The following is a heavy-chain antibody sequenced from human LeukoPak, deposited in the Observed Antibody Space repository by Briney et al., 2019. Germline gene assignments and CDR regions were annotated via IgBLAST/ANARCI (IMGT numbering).Heavy chain of an antibody. J-gene: IGHJ3*02. CDR3: TTPTLVVAATGAFDI. Sequence: LSLTCTVSGGSISSYYWSWFRQAPGKGLEWVGFIRSKAYGGTTEYAASVKGRFTISRDDSKSIAYLQMNSLKTEDTAVYYCTTPTLVVAATGAFDIWGQGTMVTVSS. D-gene: IGHD2-15*01. V-gene: IGHV3-49*03. CDR2: IRSKAYGGTT. CDR1: GGSISSYY.